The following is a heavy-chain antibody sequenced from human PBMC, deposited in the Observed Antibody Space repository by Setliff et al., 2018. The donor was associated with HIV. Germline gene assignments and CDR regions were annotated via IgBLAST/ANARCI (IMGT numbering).Heavy chain of an antibody. D-gene: IGHD1-1*01. V-gene: IGHV3-7*03. CDR1: GFTFSNAW. CDR2: IRQDGDER. Sequence: QPGGSLRLSCATSGFTFSNAWMYWVRQAPGKGLEWVANIRQDGDERYYVDSVKGRFTISRDNAKSSLYLQMNSLRAEDTAVYYCARDPPPVAERFDYWGQGALVTVSS. J-gene: IGHJ4*02. CDR3: ARDPPPVAERFDY.